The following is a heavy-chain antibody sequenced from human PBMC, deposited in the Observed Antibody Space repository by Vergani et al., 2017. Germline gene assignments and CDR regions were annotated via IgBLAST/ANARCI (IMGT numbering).Heavy chain of an antibody. CDR2: IWYDGSNK. CDR1: GFTFSSHG. CDR3: ARGGNEKRLDS. D-gene: IGHD1-1*01. Sequence: QVQLVESEGGVVQPGRSLTLSCVAPGFTFSSHGMHWVCQAPGKGLEWVAVIWYDGSNKYYGDSVKGRFTISRDNFKNTLYLQMNSLRVEDTAVYYCARGGNEKRLDSWGQGTLVTVSS. V-gene: IGHV3-33*01. J-gene: IGHJ5*01.